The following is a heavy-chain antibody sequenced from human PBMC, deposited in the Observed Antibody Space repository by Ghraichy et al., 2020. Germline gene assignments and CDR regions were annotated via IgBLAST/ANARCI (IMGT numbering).Heavy chain of an antibody. J-gene: IGHJ4*02. CDR3: ASSYDFWSGYLLN. CDR2: IKQDGSEK. V-gene: IGHV3-7*01. CDR1: GFTFSSYW. D-gene: IGHD3-3*01. Sequence: WGSLRLSCAASGFTFSSYWMSWVRQAPGKGLEWVANIKQDGSEKYYVDSVKGRFTISRDNAKNSLYLQMNSLRAEDTAVYYCASSYDFWSGYLLNWGQGTLVTVSS.